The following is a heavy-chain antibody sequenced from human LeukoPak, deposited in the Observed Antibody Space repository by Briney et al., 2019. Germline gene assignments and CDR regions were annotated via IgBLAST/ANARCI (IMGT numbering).Heavy chain of an antibody. V-gene: IGHV4-31*03. Sequence: SGTLFLTCTVSGGSISSSSYYWSWIRQHPGKGLEWIGYIYYSGSTYYNPSLKSRVTISVDTSKNQFSLKLSSVTAADTAVYYCARVGSTMIVVDKVNWFDPWGQGTLVTVSS. CDR3: ARVGSTMIVVDKVNWFDP. J-gene: IGHJ5*02. CDR1: GGSISSSSYY. D-gene: IGHD3-22*01. CDR2: IYYSGST.